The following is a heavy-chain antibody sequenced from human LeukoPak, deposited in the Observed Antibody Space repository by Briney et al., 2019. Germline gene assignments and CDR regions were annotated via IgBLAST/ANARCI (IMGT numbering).Heavy chain of an antibody. CDR1: GGTFSSYA. CDR3: AREGHGGLYDSSGYYTY. J-gene: IGHJ4*02. CDR2: INPSGGST. Sequence: ASVKVSCKASGGTFSSYAISWVRQAPGQGLEWMGIINPSGGSTSYAQKFQGRVTMTRDTSTSTVYMELSSLRSEDTAVYYCAREGHGGLYDSSGYYTYWGQGTLVTVSS. D-gene: IGHD3-22*01. V-gene: IGHV1-46*01.